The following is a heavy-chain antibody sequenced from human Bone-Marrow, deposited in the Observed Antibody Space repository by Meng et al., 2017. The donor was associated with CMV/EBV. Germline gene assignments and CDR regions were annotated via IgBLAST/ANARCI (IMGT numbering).Heavy chain of an antibody. D-gene: IGHD3-22*01. CDR1: GNTFTSYD. CDR3: ARTYSSGYYLKGAFDI. Sequence: ASVKVSCKASGNTFTSYDINWVRQATGQGLEWMGRMNPKSGNTGHAQKFQGRVTMTRNTSINIVYMELSSLRSEDTAMYYCARTYSSGYYLKGAFDIWGQGTMVTVSS. J-gene: IGHJ3*02. V-gene: IGHV1-8*01. CDR2: MNPKSGNT.